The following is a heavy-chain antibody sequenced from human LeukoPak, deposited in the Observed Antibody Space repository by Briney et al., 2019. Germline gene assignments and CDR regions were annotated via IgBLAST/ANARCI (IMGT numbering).Heavy chain of an antibody. CDR3: ARDSQAVRVAQLVEGLRFYYYYYYMDV. V-gene: IGHV1-69*06. J-gene: IGHJ6*03. CDR1: GGTFSSYA. D-gene: IGHD6-6*01. CDR2: IIPIFGTA. Sequence: GASVKVSCKASGGTFSSYAISWVRQAPGQGLEWMGGIIPIFGTANYAQKFQGRVTITADKSTSTAYMELSSLRSEDTAVYYCARDSQAVRVAQLVEGLRFYYYYYYMDVWGKGTTVTVSS.